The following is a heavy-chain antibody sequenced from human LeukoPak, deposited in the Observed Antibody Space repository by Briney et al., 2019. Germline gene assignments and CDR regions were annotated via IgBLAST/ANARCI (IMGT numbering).Heavy chain of an antibody. J-gene: IGHJ6*02. CDR2: INHSGST. V-gene: IGHV4-34*01. CDR1: GGSFSGYY. CDR3: AREAQYLLWFGEYPPHYGMDV. Sequence: SETLSLTCAVYGGSFSGYYWSWIRQPPGKGLEWIGEINHSGSTNYNPSLKSRVTISVDTSKNQFSLKLSSVTAADTAVYYCAREAQYLLWFGEYPPHYGMDVWGQGTTVTVSS. D-gene: IGHD3-10*01.